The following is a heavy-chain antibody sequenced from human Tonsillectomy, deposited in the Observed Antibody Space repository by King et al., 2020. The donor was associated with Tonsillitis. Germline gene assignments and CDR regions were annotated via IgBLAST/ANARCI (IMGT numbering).Heavy chain of an antibody. V-gene: IGHV5-51*01. Sequence: QLVQSGAEVKKPGESLKISCKGSGYSFTSYWIAWVRQMPGKGLEWMGIIYPGDSDTRYIPSFQGQVTISVDKAISSAYLQWSSLKASDTAMYYCASADVAGAPSSAYYYYGMDVWGQGTTVTVSS. D-gene: IGHD6-19*01. CDR2: IYPGDSDT. CDR3: ASADVAGAPSSAYYYYGMDV. J-gene: IGHJ6*02. CDR1: GYSFTSYW.